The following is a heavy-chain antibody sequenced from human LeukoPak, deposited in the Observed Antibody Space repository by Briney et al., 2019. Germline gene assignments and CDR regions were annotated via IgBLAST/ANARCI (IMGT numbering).Heavy chain of an antibody. CDR1: GYTFTGYY. D-gene: IGHD3-10*01. CDR3: ARAVLSGNLNSRLLWFGEAPDY. V-gene: IGHV1-2*02. Sequence: ASVKVSCKASGYTFTGYYMHWVRQAPGQGLEWVGWISPKNGGSNYAQKFQGRVTMTRDRSISTAYMELSRLTSDDTAVYYCARAVLSGNLNSRLLWFGEAPDYWGQGTLVTVSS. J-gene: IGHJ4*02. CDR2: ISPKNGGS.